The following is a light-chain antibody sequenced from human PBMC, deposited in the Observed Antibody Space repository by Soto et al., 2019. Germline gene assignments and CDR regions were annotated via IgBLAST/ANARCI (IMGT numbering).Light chain of an antibody. CDR3: QTWGTGAWV. Sequence: QSVLTQSPSASASLGASVKLTCTLSSGHSSYAIAWYQQQPEKGPRYLMNLNSAGSHSKGDGIPDRFSGSSSGAEHYLTISSLQSEDEADYYCQTWGTGAWVFGGGTKLTVL. CDR2: LNSAGSH. J-gene: IGLJ3*02. CDR1: SGHSSYA. V-gene: IGLV4-69*01.